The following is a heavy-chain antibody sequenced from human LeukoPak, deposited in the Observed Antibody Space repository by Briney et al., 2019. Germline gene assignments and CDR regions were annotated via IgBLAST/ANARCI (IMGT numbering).Heavy chain of an antibody. CDR3: AKSVGPAASGLGVHFDY. CDR2: ISGSGGST. D-gene: IGHD2-2*01. Sequence: QPGGSLRLSCSASGFTFKSYAMHWVRQAPGKGLEWVSAISGSGGSTYYADSVKGRFTISRDNSKNTLYLQMNSLRAEDTAVYYCAKSVGPAASGLGVHFDYWGQGTLVTVSS. V-gene: IGHV3-23*01. CDR1: GFTFKSYA. J-gene: IGHJ4*02.